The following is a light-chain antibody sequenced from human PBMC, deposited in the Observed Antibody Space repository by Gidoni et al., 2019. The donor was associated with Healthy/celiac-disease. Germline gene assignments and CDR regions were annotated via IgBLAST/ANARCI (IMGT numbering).Light chain of an antibody. CDR2: DAS. V-gene: IGKV1-33*01. CDR3: QQYDNLPLVYT. Sequence: DIQMTQSPSSLSASVGDRVTITCQASQDISNYLNWYQQKPVKAPKLLIYDASNLETGVPSRFSGSGSGTDFTFTISSLQPEDIATYYCQQYDNLPLVYTFGQGTKLEIK. CDR1: QDISNY. J-gene: IGKJ2*01.